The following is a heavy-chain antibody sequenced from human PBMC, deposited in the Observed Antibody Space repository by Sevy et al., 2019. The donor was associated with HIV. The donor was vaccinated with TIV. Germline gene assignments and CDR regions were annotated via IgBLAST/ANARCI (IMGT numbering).Heavy chain of an antibody. CDR3: ARDGRYYYDSSGYFYY. V-gene: IGHV1-2*02. CDR2: INPNSGGT. Sequence: ASVKVSCKASGYTFTGYYMHWVRQAPGQGLEWMGWINPNSGGTNYAQKFQGKVTMTRDTSISTAYMELSRLRSDDTAVYYCARDGRYYYDSSGYFYYWGQGTLVTVSS. CDR1: GYTFTGYY. J-gene: IGHJ4*02. D-gene: IGHD3-22*01.